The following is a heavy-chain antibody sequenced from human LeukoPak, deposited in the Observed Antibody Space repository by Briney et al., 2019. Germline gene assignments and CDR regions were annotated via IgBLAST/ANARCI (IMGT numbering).Heavy chain of an antibody. CDR2: IWSDGSNR. CDR3: AKDAQRGFDYSNSLDN. V-gene: IGHV3-33*06. CDR1: GFDLTTYA. J-gene: IGHJ4*02. Sequence: GGSLRLSCAASGFDLTTYAMTWVRQAPGKGLEWVAVIWSDGSNRYYGDPVKGRFTISRDNFQSTVYLQMNSLRAEDTAVYYCAKDAQRGFDYSNSLDNWGQGTLVTVSS. D-gene: IGHD4-11*01.